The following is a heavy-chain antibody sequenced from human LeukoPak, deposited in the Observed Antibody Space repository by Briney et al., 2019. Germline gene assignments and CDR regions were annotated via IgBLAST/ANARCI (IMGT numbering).Heavy chain of an antibody. Sequence: ASVKVSCKTSGYSVSDYYMHWVRQAPGQGLEWMGWINPNTGGTKYAQEFQGRLTMTTDTSLSIVQMELRSLTADDTAMYYCATPVPGYGALDVWGQGTMATVPS. V-gene: IGHV1-2*02. D-gene: IGHD3-9*01. CDR2: INPNTGGT. J-gene: IGHJ3*01. CDR3: ATPVPGYGALDV. CDR1: GYSVSDYY.